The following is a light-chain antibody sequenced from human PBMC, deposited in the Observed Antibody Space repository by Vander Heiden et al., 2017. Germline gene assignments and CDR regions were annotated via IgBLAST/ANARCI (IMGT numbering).Light chain of an antibody. J-gene: IGKJ4*01. Sequence: DIVMTQSPDSLPVSLRERATINCTSRQSVVYSSNNKNYFNKNYLAWYQQKPGQPPKLLIYWASTRQSGVPDRFSGSGSGTDFTLTISSLQAEDVAVYYCQQYYSAPLTFGGGTRVEIK. CDR2: WAS. CDR3: QQYYSAPLT. CDR1: QSVVYSSNNKNYFNKNY. V-gene: IGKV4-1*01.